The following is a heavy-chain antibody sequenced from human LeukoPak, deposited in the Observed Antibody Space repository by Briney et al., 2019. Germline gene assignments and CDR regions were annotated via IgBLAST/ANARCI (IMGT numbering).Heavy chain of an antibody. Sequence: SETLSLTCTVSGGSISSSSYYWGWIRQPPGKGLEWIGSIYYSGSTYYNPSLKSRVTISVDTSKNQFSLKLSSVTGADTAVYYCARRHRRDGYERFDYWGQGTLVTVSS. V-gene: IGHV4-39*01. D-gene: IGHD5-24*01. CDR3: ARRHRRDGYERFDY. CDR1: GGSISSSSYY. CDR2: IYYSGST. J-gene: IGHJ4*02.